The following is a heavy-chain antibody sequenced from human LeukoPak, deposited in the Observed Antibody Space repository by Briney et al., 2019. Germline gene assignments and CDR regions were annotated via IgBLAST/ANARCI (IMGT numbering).Heavy chain of an antibody. D-gene: IGHD1-20*01. CDR2: IDPNSGGT. CDR3: ARDLTGTTNH. CDR1: GYTFTGYY. V-gene: IGHV1-2*02. Sequence: ASVKFSCKASGYTFTGYYIHWVRQAPGQGLEWMGWIDPNSGGTNYAQKFQGRVTMTRDTSISTVYMELNKLRSDDTAVYFCARDLTGTTNHWGQGTLVAVSA. J-gene: IGHJ5*02.